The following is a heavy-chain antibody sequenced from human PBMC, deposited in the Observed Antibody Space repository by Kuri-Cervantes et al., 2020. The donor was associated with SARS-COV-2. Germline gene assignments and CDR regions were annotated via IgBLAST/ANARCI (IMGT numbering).Heavy chain of an antibody. J-gene: IGHJ3*02. CDR3: ARRDGGLGGWAFDI. CDR1: GYSISSGYY. V-gene: IGHV4-38-2*02. Sequence: ESLKISCTVSGYSISSGYYWGWIRQPPGKGLEWIGSIYHSGSTYYNPSLKSRVTISVDTSKNQFSLKLSSVTAADTAVYYCARRDGGLGGWAFDIWGQGTMVTVSS. D-gene: IGHD5-24*01. CDR2: IYHSGST.